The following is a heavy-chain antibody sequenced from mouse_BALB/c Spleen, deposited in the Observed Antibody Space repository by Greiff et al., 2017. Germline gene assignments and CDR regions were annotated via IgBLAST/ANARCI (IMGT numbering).Heavy chain of an antibody. CDR3: ARGGYDYDWFAY. Sequence: ESGPGLVKPSQSLSLTCTVTGYSITSDYAWNWIRQFPGNKLEWMGYISYSGSTSYNPSLKSRISITRDTSKNQFFLQLNSVTTEDTATYYCARGGYDYDWFAYWGQGTLVTVSA. J-gene: IGHJ3*01. V-gene: IGHV3-2*02. D-gene: IGHD2-4*01. CDR1: GYSITSDYA. CDR2: ISYSGST.